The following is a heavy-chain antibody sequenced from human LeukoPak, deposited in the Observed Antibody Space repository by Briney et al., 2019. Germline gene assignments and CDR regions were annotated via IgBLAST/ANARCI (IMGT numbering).Heavy chain of an antibody. CDR3: ARETYCTSTTCPIGDHFDY. Sequence: GGSLRLSCAASGFTFSSYIMNWVRQAPGKGLEWVAFIRDDGSNKYYADSLKGRFTISRDNAKNSLYLQMNSLRAEDTAVYYCARETYCTSTTCPIGDHFDYWGQGTLVTVSS. V-gene: IGHV3-30*02. CDR1: GFTFSSYI. CDR2: IRDDGSNK. D-gene: IGHD2-2*01. J-gene: IGHJ4*02.